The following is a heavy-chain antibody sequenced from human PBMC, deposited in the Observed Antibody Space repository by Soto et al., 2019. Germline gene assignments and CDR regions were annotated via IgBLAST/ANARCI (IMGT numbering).Heavy chain of an antibody. CDR2: ISGSGGGT. J-gene: IGHJ4*02. Sequence: GGSLRLSCAASGFTFSSYAMSWVRQAPGKEREWVSLISGSGGGTYYADSVRGRFTISRDNAKNTLYLQMNSLRAEDTAVFYCAKHLSNGSPDYWGQGTLVTVSS. D-gene: IGHD2-8*01. CDR1: GFTFSSYA. V-gene: IGHV3-23*01. CDR3: AKHLSNGSPDY.